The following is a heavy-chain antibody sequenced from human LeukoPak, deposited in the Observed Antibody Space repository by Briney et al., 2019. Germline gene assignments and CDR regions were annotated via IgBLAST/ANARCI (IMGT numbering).Heavy chain of an antibody. CDR3: ARDMWYFGDSGPDY. D-gene: IGHD2-21*01. Sequence: GGSLRLSCAASGFTFRSYAMSWVRQAPGKGLEWVSTISANSDTTYYADSVKGRFTISRDNSKNTLYLQMSSLRAEDTAIYYCARDMWYFGDSGPDYWGQGTLVTVSS. CDR2: ISANSDTT. J-gene: IGHJ4*02. CDR1: GFTFRSYA. V-gene: IGHV3-23*01.